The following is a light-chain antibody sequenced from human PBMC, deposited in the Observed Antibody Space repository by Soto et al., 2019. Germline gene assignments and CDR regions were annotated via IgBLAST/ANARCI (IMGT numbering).Light chain of an antibody. CDR3: QSYDSSLSGSVV. V-gene: IGLV1-40*01. CDR1: SSNIGAGYD. CDR2: GTS. Sequence: QLVLTQPPSVSGAPGQRVTISCTGSSSNIGAGYDVYWYQQLPGTAPKLLIYGTSSRPSGVPDRFSGSKSGTSASLAITGLLAEDESDYYCQSYDSSLSGSVVFGGGTKLTVL. J-gene: IGLJ2*01.